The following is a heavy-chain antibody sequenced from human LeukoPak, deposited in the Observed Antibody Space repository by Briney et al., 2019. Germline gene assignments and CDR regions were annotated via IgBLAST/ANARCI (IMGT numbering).Heavy chain of an antibody. CDR1: GFTFSSYS. Sequence: GGSLRLSCAASGFTFSSYSMNWVRQAPGKGLEWVSSISSSSSYIYYADSVKGRFTISRDNAKNSLYLQMNSLRAEDTAVYYCARLPRGPLSAAGTLGNDYWGQGTLVTVSS. J-gene: IGHJ4*02. D-gene: IGHD6-13*01. CDR3: ARLPRGPLSAAGTLGNDY. V-gene: IGHV3-21*01. CDR2: ISSSSSYI.